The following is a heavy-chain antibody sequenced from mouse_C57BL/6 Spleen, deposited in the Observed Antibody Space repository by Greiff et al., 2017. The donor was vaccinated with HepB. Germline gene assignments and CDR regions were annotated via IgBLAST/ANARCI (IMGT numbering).Heavy chain of an antibody. CDR3: ARYYGSSYWYFDV. V-gene: IGHV1-42*01. CDR2: INPSTGGT. J-gene: IGHJ1*03. D-gene: IGHD1-1*01. CDR1: GYSFTGYY. Sequence: EVKLQQSGPELVKPGASVKISCKASGYSFTGYYMNWVKQSPEKSLEWIGEINPSTGGTTYNQKFKAKATLTVDKSSSTAYMQLKSLTSEDSAVYYCARYYGSSYWYFDVWGTGTTVTVSS.